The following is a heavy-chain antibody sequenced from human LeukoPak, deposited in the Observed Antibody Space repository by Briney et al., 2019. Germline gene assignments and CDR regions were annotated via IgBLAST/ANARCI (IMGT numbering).Heavy chain of an antibody. J-gene: IGHJ4*02. CDR1: GGSISSYY. D-gene: IGHD5/OR15-5a*01. V-gene: IGHV4-59*04. CDR2: IYHSGIT. Sequence: SETLSLTCTVSGGSISSYYWGWIRQPPGKGLEWIGNIYHSGITYYNHFNSFLKSRVTISIDTSKNQFSLRLTSVTAADTAVYFCATLVSTRYYFDYWGQGTLVTVSS. CDR3: ATLVSTRYYFDY.